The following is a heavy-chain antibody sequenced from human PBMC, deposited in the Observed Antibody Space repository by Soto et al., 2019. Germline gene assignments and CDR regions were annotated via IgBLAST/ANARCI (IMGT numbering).Heavy chain of an antibody. D-gene: IGHD3-3*01. J-gene: IGHJ3*01. CDR2: IIPIFVTA. Sequence: QVQLVQSGAEVKKPCSSVRVSCKSSGGPFSNYAITWVRQAPGPGLEWMGGIIPIFVTADYPQKFQDRVTITADESTGTAYLELRSLRSKDKAVYYCTRDREPRVRSGYAFDLLGHGTMFTASS. CDR1: GGPFSNYA. CDR3: TRDREPRVRSGYAFDL. V-gene: IGHV1-69*01.